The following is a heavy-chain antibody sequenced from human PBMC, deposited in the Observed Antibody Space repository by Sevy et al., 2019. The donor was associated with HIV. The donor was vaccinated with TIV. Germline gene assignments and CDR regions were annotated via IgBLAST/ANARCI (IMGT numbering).Heavy chain of an antibody. CDR1: GFTLSNHG. V-gene: IGHV3-23*01. D-gene: IGHD3-22*01. CDR2: SAKGGGAS. Sequence: GGSLRLSCVVSGFTLSNHGMSWVRQVPGMGLQWVSGSAKGGGASYYAESVRGRFSLSTDNSKNILSLQMNSLRAEDAAVYYCARHYDNTNDFFDHWGQGTLVTVSS. J-gene: IGHJ4*02. CDR3: ARHYDNTNDFFDH.